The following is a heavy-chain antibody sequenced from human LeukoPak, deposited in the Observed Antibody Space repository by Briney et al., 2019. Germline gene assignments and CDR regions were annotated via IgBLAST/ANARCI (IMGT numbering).Heavy chain of an antibody. CDR2: ISGSGGST. Sequence: PGGSLRLSCTASGFTFSSYSMTWVRQAPGKGLEWVSAISGSGGSTYYADSVKGRFTISRDNSKNTLYLQMNSLRAEDTAVYYCAKPPVAGMAGSFDYWGQGTLVTVSS. CDR1: GFTFSSYS. D-gene: IGHD6-19*01. J-gene: IGHJ4*02. CDR3: AKPPVAGMAGSFDY. V-gene: IGHV3-23*01.